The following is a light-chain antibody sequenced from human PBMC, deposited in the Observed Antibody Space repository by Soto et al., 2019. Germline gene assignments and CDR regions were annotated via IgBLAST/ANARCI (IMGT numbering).Light chain of an antibody. J-gene: IGKJ1*01. CDR3: QQSYSTRWT. Sequence: DIQMTQSPSSLSASVGDRVTITSRASQSITTYLNWYRQKPGKPPKLLIYAASSLRRGVPSRFLGSGSETEFTLTVSRLQPEDFATYYCQQSYSTRWTFGQGTKVEIK. V-gene: IGKV1-39*01. CDR2: AAS. CDR1: QSITTY.